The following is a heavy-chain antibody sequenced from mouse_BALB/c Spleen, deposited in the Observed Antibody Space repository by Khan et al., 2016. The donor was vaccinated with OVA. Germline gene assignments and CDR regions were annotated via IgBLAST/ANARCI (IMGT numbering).Heavy chain of an antibody. Sequence: EVELVESGGDLVKPGGSLKLSCAASGFTFSSYGMSWVRQTPDKRLEWVAAISSGGSYTYYPDSLKGRFTISRDNAKNTLYLQMSSLKSEDTAMYYGARQPCYYEWSTMDYWGQGTSVTVSS. CDR2: ISSGGSYT. D-gene: IGHD1-1*01. V-gene: IGHV5-6*01. CDR1: GFTFSSYG. CDR3: ARQPCYYEWSTMDY. J-gene: IGHJ4*01.